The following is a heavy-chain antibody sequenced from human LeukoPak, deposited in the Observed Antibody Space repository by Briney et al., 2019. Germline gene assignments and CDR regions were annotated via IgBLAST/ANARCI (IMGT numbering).Heavy chain of an antibody. V-gene: IGHV3-20*04. CDR2: INWSGGST. CDR3: ARAPITSAFYFDY. J-gene: IGHJ4*02. Sequence: PGGSLRLSCAASGFTFSSYDMSWVRQAPGKGLEWVSGINWSGGSTGYADPLRGRFTISRDNAKNSLYLLMDSLRAEDTALYYCARAPITSAFYFDYWGQGTLVTVSS. CDR1: GFTFSSYD. D-gene: IGHD2-2*01.